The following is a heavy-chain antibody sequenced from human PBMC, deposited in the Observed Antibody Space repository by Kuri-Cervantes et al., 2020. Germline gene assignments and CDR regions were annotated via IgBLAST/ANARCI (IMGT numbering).Heavy chain of an antibody. D-gene: IGHD5-12*01. Sequence: GESLKISCKGSGYSFTTYWIGWVRQMPGKGLEWMGIIYPGDSDTTYSPSFQGQVTFSADNSISTAYLQWSSLKASDTAMYYCARLKDSGYLFDFWGQGTLVTVSS. J-gene: IGHJ4*02. V-gene: IGHV5-51*01. CDR3: ARLKDSGYLFDF. CDR2: IYPGDSDT. CDR1: GYSFTTYW.